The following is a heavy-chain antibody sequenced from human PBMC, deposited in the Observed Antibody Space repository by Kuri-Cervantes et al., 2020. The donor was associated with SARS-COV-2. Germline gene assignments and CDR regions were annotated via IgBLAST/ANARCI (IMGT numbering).Heavy chain of an antibody. CDR2: IYYSGST. Sequence: SCAVSGGSISSGDYYWSWIRQPPGKGLEWIGYIYYSGSTYYNPSLKSRVTISVDTSKNQFSLKLSSVTAADTAVYYCARVFLLDYYDSSGYYSDWGQGTLVTVSS. CDR1: GGSISSGDYY. D-gene: IGHD3-22*01. V-gene: IGHV4-30-4*08. CDR3: ARVFLLDYYDSSGYYSD. J-gene: IGHJ4*02.